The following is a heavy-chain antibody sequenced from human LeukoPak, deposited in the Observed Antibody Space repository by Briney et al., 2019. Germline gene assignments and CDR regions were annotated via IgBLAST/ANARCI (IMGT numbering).Heavy chain of an antibody. J-gene: IGHJ4*02. Sequence: GGSLRLSCAASGFTFSSYGMHWVRQAPGKGLEWVAFIRYDGSNKYYADSVKGRFTISRDNSKNTLYLQMNSLRAEDTAVYCCANHDFWSGYYSYWGQGTLVTVSS. CDR3: ANHDFWSGYYSY. D-gene: IGHD3-3*01. CDR2: IRYDGSNK. V-gene: IGHV3-30*02. CDR1: GFTFSSYG.